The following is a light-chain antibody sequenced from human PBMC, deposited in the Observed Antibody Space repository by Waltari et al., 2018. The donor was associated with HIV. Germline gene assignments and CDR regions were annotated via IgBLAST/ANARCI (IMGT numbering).Light chain of an antibody. J-gene: IGLJ3*02. CDR1: SSDLGAYDF. Sequence: QSALTQPPSASGSLGQSVTISCTGSSSDLGAYDFVSWFQQHPHRAPKLLLYEVTRRPSTVSARFSGSRSGNTAFLTVAGLQPDDEATYFCSSYGDSLRVLFGGGTNVTVL. CDR2: EVT. V-gene: IGLV2-8*01. CDR3: SSYGDSLRVL.